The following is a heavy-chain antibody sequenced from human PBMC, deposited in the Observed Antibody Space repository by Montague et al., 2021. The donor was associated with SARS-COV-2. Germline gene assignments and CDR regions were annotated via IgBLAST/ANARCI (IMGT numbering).Heavy chain of an antibody. CDR2: ISWNSGSI. D-gene: IGHD6-19*01. V-gene: IGHV3-9*01. CDR3: TGYSSGWYPMY. J-gene: IGHJ4*02. CDR1: GFTFDDYA. Sequence: SLRLSCAAYGFTFDDYAMHWVRQAPGKGLEWVSGISWNSGSIGYXDSVKGRFTISRDNAKNSLYLQMNSLRAEDTALYYCTGYSSGWYPMYWGQETLVTVSS.